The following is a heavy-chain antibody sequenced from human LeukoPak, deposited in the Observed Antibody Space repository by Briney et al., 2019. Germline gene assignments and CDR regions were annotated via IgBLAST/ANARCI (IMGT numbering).Heavy chain of an antibody. CDR2: IYYSGST. Sequence: SETLSLTCTVSGGSISSSSYYWGWIRQPPGKGLEWIGSIYYSGSTNYNPSLKSRVTMSVDTSKNQFSLKLSSVTAADTAVYYCARDEYCSSTSCLSSDAFDIWGQGTMVTVSS. J-gene: IGHJ3*02. CDR3: ARDEYCSSTSCLSSDAFDI. D-gene: IGHD2-2*01. CDR1: GGSISSSSYY. V-gene: IGHV4-39*07.